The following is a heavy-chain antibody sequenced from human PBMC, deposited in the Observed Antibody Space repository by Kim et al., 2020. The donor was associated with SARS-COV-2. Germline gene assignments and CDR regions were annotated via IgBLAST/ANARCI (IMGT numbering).Heavy chain of an antibody. CDR2: IYTSGST. CDR1: GGSISSYY. D-gene: IGHD3-3*01. V-gene: IGHV4-4*07. J-gene: IGHJ3*02. Sequence: SETLSLTCTVSGGSISSYYWSWIRQPAGKGLEWIWRIYTSGSTNYNPSLKSRVTMSVDTSKNQFSLKLSSVTAADTAVYYCAREFVAKYYDFWSGDYDAFDIWGQGTMVTVSS. CDR3: AREFVAKYYDFWSGDYDAFDI.